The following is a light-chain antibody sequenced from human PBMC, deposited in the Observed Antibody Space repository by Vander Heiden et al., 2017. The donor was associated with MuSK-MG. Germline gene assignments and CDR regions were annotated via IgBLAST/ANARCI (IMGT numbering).Light chain of an antibody. CDR2: DVS. V-gene: IGLV2-14*03. J-gene: IGLJ2*01. CDR1: SSDVGDYNY. Sequence: QSALTQSASVSGSPGQSITISCTGTSSDVGDYNYVSWYQPRPGKVPRLVIYDVSSRPSGVSNRFSGSKSGNTASLTISGLQADDEADYYCASFSVTTTGVFGGGTKVTVL. CDR3: ASFSVTTTGV.